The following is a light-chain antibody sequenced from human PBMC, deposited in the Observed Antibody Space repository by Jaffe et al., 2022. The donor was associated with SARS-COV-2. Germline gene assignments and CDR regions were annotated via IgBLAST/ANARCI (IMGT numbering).Light chain of an antibody. J-gene: IGKJ4*01. CDR1: QSISSW. Sequence: DIQMTQSPSTLSAFVGDRVTITCRASQSISSWLAWYQQKPGKAPKLLIYEASNLQSGVPSRFSGSGSGTEFTLTISSLQPDDFATYYCQQCNSYSLTFGGGTKVEIK. CDR2: EAS. CDR3: QQCNSYSLT. V-gene: IGKV1-5*03.